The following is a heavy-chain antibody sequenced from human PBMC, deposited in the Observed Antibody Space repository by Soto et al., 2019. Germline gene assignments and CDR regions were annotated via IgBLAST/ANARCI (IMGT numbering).Heavy chain of an antibody. CDR2: IIPLFGTA. V-gene: IGHV1-69*01. J-gene: IGHJ4*02. Sequence: QVQLVQSGADVKKPGSSVKVSCQASGVTFSSETLGWVRQAPGQGLEWVGGIIPLFGTASYAQKFQGRVTITADESTSTVYMELSSLRSDATAVYFCATELGENPASPFDAWGQGILVTVSS. CDR3: ATELGENPASPFDA. D-gene: IGHD3-10*01. CDR1: GVTFSSET.